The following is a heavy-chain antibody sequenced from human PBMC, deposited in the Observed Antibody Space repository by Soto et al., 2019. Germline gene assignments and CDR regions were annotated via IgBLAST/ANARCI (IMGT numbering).Heavy chain of an antibody. CDR2: INHSGST. D-gene: IGHD3-10*01. J-gene: IGHJ4*02. CDR1: GGSFSGYY. Sequence: ASETLSLTCAVYGGSFSGYYLSWIRQPPGKGLEWIGEINHSGSTNYNPSLKSRVTISVDTSKNQFSLKLSSVTAADTAVYYCARGGTYYYGSGSYYPSRFDYWGQGALVTVSS. V-gene: IGHV4-34*01. CDR3: ARGGTYYYGSGSYYPSRFDY.